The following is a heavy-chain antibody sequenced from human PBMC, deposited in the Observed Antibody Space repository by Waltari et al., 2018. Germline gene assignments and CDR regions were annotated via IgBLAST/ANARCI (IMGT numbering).Heavy chain of an antibody. CDR3: AKDGGGFGEAGTFDY. V-gene: IGHV3-30*18. CDR1: GFTFSSYG. D-gene: IGHD3-10*01. CDR2: ISYDGSNK. Sequence: QVQLVESGGGVVQPGRSLRLSCAASGFTFSSYGMHWVRQAPGKGLEWVAVISYDGSNKYYADSVKGRFTISRDNSKNTLYLQMNSLRAEDTAVYYCAKDGGGFGEAGTFDYWGQGTLVTVSS. J-gene: IGHJ4*02.